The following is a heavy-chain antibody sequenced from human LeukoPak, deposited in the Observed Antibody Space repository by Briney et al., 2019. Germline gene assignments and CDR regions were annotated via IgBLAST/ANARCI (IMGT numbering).Heavy chain of an antibody. CDR2: ITSSSSSI. D-gene: IGHD3-10*01. J-gene: IGHJ3*02. V-gene: IGHV3-48*04. CDR3: ARGQITMVRGVKRAFQPFDI. CDR1: GFTFSSFS. Sequence: GGSLRLSCAASGFTFSSFSMNWVRQAPGKGLEWVSYITSSSSSIYYEDSVKGRFTISRDNAKNSLYLQMNSLRAEDTAVYYCARGQITMVRGVKRAFQPFDIWGQGTMVTVSS.